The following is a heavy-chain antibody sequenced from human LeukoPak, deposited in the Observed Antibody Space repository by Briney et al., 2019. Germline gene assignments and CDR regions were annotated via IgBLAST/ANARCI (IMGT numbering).Heavy chain of an antibody. CDR2: IKQDGSEK. CDR3: ARDGDTSGYSD. J-gene: IGHJ1*01. V-gene: IGHV3-7*01. Sequence: GGSLRLSCAGSGFTFSLYWMSWLRQAPGKGLEWVANIKQDGSEKYYVDSVKGRFTISRDNAKNSLYLQMNTLRAEDTAVHYCARDGDTSGYSDWGQGTLVTVSS. D-gene: IGHD3-22*01. CDR1: GFTFSLYW.